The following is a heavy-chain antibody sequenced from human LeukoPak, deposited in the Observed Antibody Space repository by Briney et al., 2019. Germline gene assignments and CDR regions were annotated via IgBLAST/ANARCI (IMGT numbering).Heavy chain of an antibody. V-gene: IGHV4-34*01. Sequence: SETLSLTCAVYGGSFSGYYWSWIRQPPGKGLEWIGSIDYGGSTYYNPSLKSRVTISVDTSKNQFSLKLTSVTAADTTTYYCAHSNDYGGPFDFWGQGTLVTVSS. D-gene: IGHD4-23*01. J-gene: IGHJ4*02. CDR2: IDYGGST. CDR1: GGSFSGYY. CDR3: AHSNDYGGPFDF.